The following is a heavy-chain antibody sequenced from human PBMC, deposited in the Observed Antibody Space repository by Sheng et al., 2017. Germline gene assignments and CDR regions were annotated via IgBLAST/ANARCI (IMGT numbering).Heavy chain of an antibody. CDR1: GFAFRTYG. CDR2: IWGDGSEK. D-gene: IGHD3-10*01. J-gene: IGHJ4*02. V-gene: IGHV3-33*01. Sequence: QVQLVESGGGVVQPGRSLRLSCAASGFAFRTYGMHCVRQAPGKGLEWVAVIWGDGSEKYYVDSVKGRFTVSRDNSKNTLYLQMDSLRVEDTAVYYCARSDYNYFIYWGQGTLVTVSS. CDR3: ARSDYNYFIY.